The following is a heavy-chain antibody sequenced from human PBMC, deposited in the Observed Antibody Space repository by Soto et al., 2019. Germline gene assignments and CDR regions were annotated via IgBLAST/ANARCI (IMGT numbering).Heavy chain of an antibody. CDR1: GYTFTNYA. Sequence: QVQLVQSVAEEKKPGASVKVSCKASGYTFTNYAIHWVRQAPGQRLEWMGWINAGNGNTKYSQQFPGRVTITRDTSASTAYMELSSLRSEETAVYYCAREARRGYSYGYNWFDPWGQGTLVTVSS. CDR2: INAGNGNT. J-gene: IGHJ5*02. D-gene: IGHD5-18*01. CDR3: AREARRGYSYGYNWFDP. V-gene: IGHV1-3*05.